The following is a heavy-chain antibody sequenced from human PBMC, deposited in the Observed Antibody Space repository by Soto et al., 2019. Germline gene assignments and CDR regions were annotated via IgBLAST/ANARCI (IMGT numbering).Heavy chain of an antibody. V-gene: IGHV3-53*01. CDR3: GFGRVLDY. D-gene: IGHD3-16*01. CDR2: IYSGGST. J-gene: IGHJ4*02. CDR1: GFTVSSNY. Sequence: EVQLVESGGGMIQSGGSLRLSCAASGFTVSSNYMSWVRQAPGKGLEWVSVIYSGGSTYYADSVKGRFTISRDNSKNTLYLQMNSLSAEDTTVYYCGFGRVLDYWGQGTLVTVSS.